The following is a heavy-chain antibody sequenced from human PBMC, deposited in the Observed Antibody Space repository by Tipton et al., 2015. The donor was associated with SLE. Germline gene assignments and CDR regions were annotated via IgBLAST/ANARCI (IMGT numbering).Heavy chain of an antibody. CDR1: GFTFSPYW. V-gene: IGHV3-7*01. D-gene: IGHD5-12*01. CDR2: INQDGSAK. CDR3: ARQYSAYEVDFFDY. Sequence: SLRLSCAAPGFTFSPYWMTWVRQAPGKGLEWVANINQDGSAKYYVDSVKGRFTISRDNAENSLYLQMHSLRVEDTAVYYCARQYSAYEVDFFDYWGQGTLVAVSS. J-gene: IGHJ4*02.